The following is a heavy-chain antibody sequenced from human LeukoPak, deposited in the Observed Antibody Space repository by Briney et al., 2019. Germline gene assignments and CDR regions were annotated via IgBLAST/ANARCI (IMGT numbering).Heavy chain of an antibody. V-gene: IGHV3-30*02. CDR2: IRYDGSNK. CDR1: GFTFSSYA. CDR3: AKDPSVFSGYDYYYYYYMDV. Sequence: GSLRLSCAASGFTFSSYAMSWVRQAPGKGLEWVAFIRYDGSNKYYADSVKGRFTISRDNSKNTLYLQMNSLRAEDTAVYYCAKDPSVFSGYDYYYYYYMDVWGKGTTVTISS. J-gene: IGHJ6*03. D-gene: IGHD5-12*01.